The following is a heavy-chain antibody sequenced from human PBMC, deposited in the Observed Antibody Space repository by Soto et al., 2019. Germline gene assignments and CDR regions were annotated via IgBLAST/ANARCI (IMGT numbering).Heavy chain of an antibody. Sequence: GGALRLSCAASGFTFSSYSMNWARQAPGKGLEWVSYISSSSSTIYYADSVKGRFTISRDNAKNSLYLQMNSLRAEDTAVYYCARDRGITIFGVAKSSYYFDYWGQGTLVTVSS. D-gene: IGHD3-3*01. CDR3: ARDRGITIFGVAKSSYYFDY. V-gene: IGHV3-48*01. CDR2: ISSSSSTI. CDR1: GFTFSSYS. J-gene: IGHJ4*02.